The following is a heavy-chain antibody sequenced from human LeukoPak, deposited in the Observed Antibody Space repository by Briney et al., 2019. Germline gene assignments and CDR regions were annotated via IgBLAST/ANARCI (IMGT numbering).Heavy chain of an antibody. Sequence: SETLSLTCTVSGGSISSYYWSWIRQPPGKGLEWIGYIYYSGSTNYNPSLKSRVTISVDTSKNQFSLKLSSVTAADTAVYYCARQDSLRRHFDYWGQGTLVTVSS. D-gene: IGHD1-1*01. J-gene: IGHJ4*02. CDR1: GGSISSYY. CDR3: ARQDSLRRHFDY. V-gene: IGHV4-59*08. CDR2: IYYSGST.